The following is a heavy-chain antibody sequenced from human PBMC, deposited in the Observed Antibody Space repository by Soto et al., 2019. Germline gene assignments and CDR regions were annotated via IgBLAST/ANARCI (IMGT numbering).Heavy chain of an antibody. CDR2: IIPIFGTA. V-gene: IGHV1-69*01. J-gene: IGHJ4*02. CDR3: ARGYPQYSSSWYERD. CDR1: GFTFSSYA. Sequence: VQLVESGGGLVKPGGSLRLSCAASGFTFSSYAISWVRQAPGQGLEWMGGIIPIFGTANYAQKFQGRVTITADESTSTAYMELSSLRSEDTAVYYCARGYPQYSSSWYERDWGQGTLVTVSS. D-gene: IGHD6-13*01.